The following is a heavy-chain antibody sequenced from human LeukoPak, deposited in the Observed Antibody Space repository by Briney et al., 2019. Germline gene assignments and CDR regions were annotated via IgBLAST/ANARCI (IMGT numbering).Heavy chain of an antibody. V-gene: IGHV1-2*02. CDR3: ARESSRRVNLVAATERFFDY. CDR1: GYTFTGYY. CDR2: INPNSGGT. D-gene: IGHD2-15*01. Sequence: ASVKVSCKASGYTFTGYYMHWVRQAPGQGLEWMGWINPNSGGTSYAQKFQGRVTMTRDTSISTAYMELSRLRSDDTAVYYCARESSRRVNLVAATERFFDYWGQGTLVTVSS. J-gene: IGHJ4*02.